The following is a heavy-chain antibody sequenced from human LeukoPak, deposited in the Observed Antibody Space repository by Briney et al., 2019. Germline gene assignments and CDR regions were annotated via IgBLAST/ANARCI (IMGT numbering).Heavy chain of an antibody. D-gene: IGHD4-23*01. CDR1: GYTFTSYD. J-gene: IGHJ4*02. CDR2: MNPNSGNT. CDR3: ARGLEYGGNSEFGY. Sequence: VASVKVSCKASGYTFTSYDINWVRQATGQGLEWMGWMNPNSGNTGYAQKFQGRVTITRNTSISTAYMELSSLRSEDTAVYYCARGLEYGGNSEFGYWGQGTLVTVSS. V-gene: IGHV1-8*03.